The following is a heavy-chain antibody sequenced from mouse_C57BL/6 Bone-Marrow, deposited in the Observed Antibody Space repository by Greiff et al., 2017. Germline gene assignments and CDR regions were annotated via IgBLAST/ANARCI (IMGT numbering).Heavy chain of an antibody. CDR3: ASGEHYYGSSYPQVGYLDV. CDR1: GYTFTDYN. J-gene: IGHJ1*03. Sequence: EVQLQESGPELVKPGASVKMSCKASGYTFTDYNMHWVKQSHGKSLEWIGYINPNNGGTSYNQKFKGKATLTVNKSSSTAYMELRSLTSEDSAVYYWASGEHYYGSSYPQVGYLDVWGTGTTVTVSS. CDR2: INPNNGGT. D-gene: IGHD1-1*01. V-gene: IGHV1-22*01.